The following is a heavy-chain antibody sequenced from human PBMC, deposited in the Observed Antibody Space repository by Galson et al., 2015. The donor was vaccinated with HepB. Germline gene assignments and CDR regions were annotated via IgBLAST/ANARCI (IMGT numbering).Heavy chain of an antibody. CDR3: ARGGRPYSSGLPQYFHH. CDR2: IKQDGSEE. Sequence: SLRLSCAASGFTLSTYWMNWVRQAPGKGLEWVANIKQDGSEEYYVDSVKGRFTISRDNAKNSLYLQMNSLRAEDTAIYYCARGGRPYSSGLPQYFHHWGQGTLVSVSS. V-gene: IGHV3-7*03. J-gene: IGHJ1*01. D-gene: IGHD6-19*01. CDR1: GFTLSTYW.